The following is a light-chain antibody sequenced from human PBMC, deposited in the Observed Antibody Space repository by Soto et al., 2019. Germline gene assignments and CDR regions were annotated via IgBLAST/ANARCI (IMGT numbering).Light chain of an antibody. Sequence: DIQMTQSPSSLSASVGDRVTITCRASQGISNFLAWYQQKPGKVPKLLIYAAFTSQSGVPSRFSSSGAGTDFTVTISSLQPEDVATYYCQKYNSAPPWTFGQGTKVEIK. CDR2: AAF. J-gene: IGKJ1*01. V-gene: IGKV1-27*01. CDR3: QKYNSAPPWT. CDR1: QGISNF.